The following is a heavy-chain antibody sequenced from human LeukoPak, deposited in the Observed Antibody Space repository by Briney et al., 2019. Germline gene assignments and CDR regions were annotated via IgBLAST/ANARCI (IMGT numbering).Heavy chain of an antibody. CDR3: ARVPLYYYDSSGFVTLFDY. D-gene: IGHD3-22*01. CDR2: INHSGST. Sequence: SETLSLTCAVYGGSFSGYHWSWIRQPPGKGLEWIGEINHSGSTNYNPSLKSRVTISVDTSKNQLSLKLSSVTAADTAVYYCARVPLYYYDSSGFVTLFDYWGQGTLVTVSS. CDR1: GGSFSGYH. J-gene: IGHJ4*02. V-gene: IGHV4-34*01.